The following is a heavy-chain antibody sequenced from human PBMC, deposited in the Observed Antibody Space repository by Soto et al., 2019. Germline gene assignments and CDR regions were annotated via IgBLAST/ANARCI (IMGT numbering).Heavy chain of an antibody. CDR1: GYSISSGYY. J-gene: IGHJ6*02. CDR2: IYHSGST. V-gene: IGHV4-38-2*02. D-gene: IGHD6-13*01. CDR3: ARELNGRSWLEAYYYYGMDV. Sequence: SETLSLTCAVSGYSISSGYYWGWIRQPPGKGLEWIGSIYHSGSTYYNPSLKSRVTISVDTSKNQFSLKLSSVTAADTAVYYCARELNGRSWLEAYYYYGMDVWGQGTTVTVS.